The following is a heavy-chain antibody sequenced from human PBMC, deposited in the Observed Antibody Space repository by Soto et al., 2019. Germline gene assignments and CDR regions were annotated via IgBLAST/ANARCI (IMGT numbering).Heavy chain of an antibody. V-gene: IGHV3-30*18. CDR3: AKARFCIVGSCYKAPLGDYVSAFDI. D-gene: IGHD2-15*01. J-gene: IGHJ3*02. Sequence: GGSLRLSCAASGFTFSSYGMHWVRQAPGKGLEWVAVISYDGSNKYYADSVKGRFTISRDNSKNTLYLQMSSLRAEDTAVYYCAKARFCIVGSCYKAPLGDYVSAFDIWGQGTMVTVSS. CDR1: GFTFSSYG. CDR2: ISYDGSNK.